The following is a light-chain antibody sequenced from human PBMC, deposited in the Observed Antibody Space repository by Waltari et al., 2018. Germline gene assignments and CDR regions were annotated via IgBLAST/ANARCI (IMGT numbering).Light chain of an antibody. J-gene: IGKJ4*01. CDR1: QSVSIY. CDR2: DAS. V-gene: IGKV3-11*01. CDR3: QQRSNWPGT. Sequence: EIVLTQSPATLSLSPGERATLSCRASQSVSIYLAWYQQKPGQAPRLLIYDASNRATGIPARFSGSGSGTDFTLTISSLEPEDFAVYYCQQRSNWPGTFGGGTKVEIK.